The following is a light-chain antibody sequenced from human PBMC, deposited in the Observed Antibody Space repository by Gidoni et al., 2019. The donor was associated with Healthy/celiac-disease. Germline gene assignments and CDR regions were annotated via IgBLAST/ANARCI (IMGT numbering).Light chain of an antibody. V-gene: IGKV1-39*01. CDR1: QSISSY. J-gene: IGKJ3*01. CDR3: QQSFSTPPA. Sequence: DIQMTQSPSSLSASVGDRVTSTCRASQSISSYLNWYQQKPGRAPKLLIYAASSLQSGVPSRFSGSGSGTDFTLTISSLQAEDVATYYCQQSFSTPPAFXPXTKVDIK. CDR2: AAS.